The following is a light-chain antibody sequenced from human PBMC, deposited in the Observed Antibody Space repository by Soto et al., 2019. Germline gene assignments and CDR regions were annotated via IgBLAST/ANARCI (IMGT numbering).Light chain of an antibody. CDR3: QQLDGYPLT. CDR2: AAS. J-gene: IGKJ4*01. Sequence: IQLTQSPSSLSASVGDRVTITCRASQDITSYLAWYQQKSGKAPQLLIYAASTLQSGVPSRFSGSGSGTDFTLTISSLQPEDFATYYCQQLDGYPLTFGGGTRWIS. CDR1: QDITSY. V-gene: IGKV1-9*01.